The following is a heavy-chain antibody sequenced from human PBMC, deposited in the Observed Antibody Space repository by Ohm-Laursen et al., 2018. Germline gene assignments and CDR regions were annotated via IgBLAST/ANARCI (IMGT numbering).Heavy chain of an antibody. CDR2: VSATGGAT. Sequence: SLRLSCAASVFTFSTYAMTWVRQAPGKGLEWVSAVSATGGATYYADSVKGRFTISRDNSKNILFLQMNSLRTEDTAVYYCAVERYYHAFVYWGQGTLVTVSS. CDR3: AVERYYHAFVY. J-gene: IGHJ4*02. CDR1: VFTFSTYA. D-gene: IGHD3-10*01. V-gene: IGHV3-23*01.